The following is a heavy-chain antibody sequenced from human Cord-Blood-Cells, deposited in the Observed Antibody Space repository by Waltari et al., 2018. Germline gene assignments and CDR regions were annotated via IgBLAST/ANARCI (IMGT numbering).Heavy chain of an antibody. CDR1: GGSFSGYY. J-gene: IGHJ4*02. CDR2: INHSGST. D-gene: IGHD5-12*01. V-gene: IGHV4-34*01. Sequence: QVQLQQWGAGLLKPSETLSLTCAVYGGSFSGYYWSWIRQPPGKGLEWIGEINHSGSTNYNPSLKGRVTISVDTSKNQFSLKLSSVTAADTAVYYCARGGGYSGYDDWGQGTLVTVSS. CDR3: ARGGGYSGYDD.